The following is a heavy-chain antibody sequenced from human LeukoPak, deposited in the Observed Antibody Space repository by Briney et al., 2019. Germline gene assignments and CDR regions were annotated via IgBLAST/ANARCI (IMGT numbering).Heavy chain of an antibody. J-gene: IGHJ4*02. V-gene: IGHV4-30-4*01. D-gene: IGHD4-11*01. CDR3: ARELGSSNISNPLDY. CDR2: IYYSGST. Sequence: SETLSLTCTVSGGSISGGDYYWSWIRQPPGKGLEWIGYIYYSGSTYYNPSLKSRVTISVDTSKNQFSLKLSSVTAADTAVYYCARELGSSNISNPLDYWGQGTLVTVSS. CDR1: GGSISGGDYY.